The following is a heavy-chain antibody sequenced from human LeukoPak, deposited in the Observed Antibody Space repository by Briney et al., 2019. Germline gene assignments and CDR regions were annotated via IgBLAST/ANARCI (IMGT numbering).Heavy chain of an antibody. CDR3: ARVGARGGYYFDY. CDR1: GGSISSYY. CDR2: IYTSGST. V-gene: IGHV4-4*07. D-gene: IGHD1-26*01. J-gene: IGHJ4*02. Sequence: PSETLSLTCTVSGGSISSYYWSWIRQPAGKGLEWIGRIYTSGSTNYNPSLKSRVTISVDKSKNQFSLKLSPVTAADTAVYYCARVGARGGYYFDYWGQGTLVTVSS.